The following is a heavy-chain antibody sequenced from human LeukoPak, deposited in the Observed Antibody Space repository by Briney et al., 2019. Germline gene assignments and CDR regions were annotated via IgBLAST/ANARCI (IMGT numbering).Heavy chain of an antibody. CDR2: IYNTGAT. D-gene: IGHD1-26*01. CDR3: ATDRNGGKYYDY. V-gene: IGHV3-66*01. Sequence: GGSLRLSCAASGFTVSDNYMTWVRQAPGKGLEWVSSIYNTGATHYAESVKGRFTVSKDNAKNMLYLQMNSLRAEDTAVYYCATDRNGGKYYDYWGQGTLVTVSS. CDR1: GFTVSDNY. J-gene: IGHJ4*02.